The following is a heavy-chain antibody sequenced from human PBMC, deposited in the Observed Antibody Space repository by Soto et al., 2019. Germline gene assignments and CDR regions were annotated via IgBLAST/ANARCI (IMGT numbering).Heavy chain of an antibody. CDR3: ATGGHNDGYNFYHGMDV. J-gene: IGHJ6*02. D-gene: IGHD5-18*01. CDR2: VIPLFDTA. Sequence: QVQVVQSGAEVKKPGSSVKVSCKVSGGIFTNNAISWVRQAPGQGLEWLGGVIPLFDTAYYAQIFRGRLRISADAATTTAYMELSCLTSADTAVYFCATGGHNDGYNFYHGMDVWGQGTAVTVS. CDR1: GGIFTNNA. V-gene: IGHV1-69*01.